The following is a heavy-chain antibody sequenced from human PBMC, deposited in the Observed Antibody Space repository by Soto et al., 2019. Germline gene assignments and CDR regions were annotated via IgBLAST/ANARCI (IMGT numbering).Heavy chain of an antibody. J-gene: IGHJ3*02. CDR3: ARTGILDAFDI. Sequence: SETLSLTCAVSGYSISSGYYWGWIRQPPGKGLEWIGSIYHSGSTYYNPSLKSRVTISVDTSKNQFSLKLSSVTAADTAVYYCARTGILDAFDIWGQGTMVTVSS. CDR2: IYHSGST. V-gene: IGHV4-38-2*01. CDR1: GYSISSGYY.